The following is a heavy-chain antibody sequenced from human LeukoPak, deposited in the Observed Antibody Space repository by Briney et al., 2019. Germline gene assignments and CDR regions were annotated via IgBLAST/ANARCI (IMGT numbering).Heavy chain of an antibody. V-gene: IGHV4-38-2*02. J-gene: IGHJ4*02. CDR2: IYHSGST. CDR1: GYSISSGYY. Sequence: SETLSLTCTVSGYSISSGYYWGWLRQPPGKGLEWIGSIYHSGSTYYNPSLKSRVTISVDTSKNQFSLKLSSVTAADTAVYYCARAGIAAAVPYYFDYWGQGTLVTVSS. CDR3: ARAGIAAAVPYYFDY. D-gene: IGHD6-13*01.